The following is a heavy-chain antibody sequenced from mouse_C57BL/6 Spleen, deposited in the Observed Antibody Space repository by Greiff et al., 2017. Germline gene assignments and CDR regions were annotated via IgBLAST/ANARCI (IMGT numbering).Heavy chain of an antibody. CDR1: GYTFTDYY. Sequence: VQLQQSGPELVKPGASVKISCKASGYTFTDYYMNWVKQSHGKSLEWIGDINPYNGGTSYNQKFKGKATLTVDKSSSTAYMELRSLTSEDSAVYYCARDYYYGSRFDYWGQGTTLTVSS. CDR2: INPYNGGT. CDR3: ARDYYYGSRFDY. V-gene: IGHV1-26*01. J-gene: IGHJ2*01. D-gene: IGHD1-1*01.